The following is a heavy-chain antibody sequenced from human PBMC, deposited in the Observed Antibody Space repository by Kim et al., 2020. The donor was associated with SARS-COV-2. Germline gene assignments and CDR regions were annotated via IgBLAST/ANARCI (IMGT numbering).Heavy chain of an antibody. D-gene: IGHD4-17*01. V-gene: IGHV4-39*01. J-gene: IGHJ4*02. CDR1: GGSISSSSYY. CDR2: IYYSGST. Sequence: SETLSLTCTVSGGSISSSSYYWGWIRQPPGKGLEWIGSIYYSGSTYYNPSLKSRVTISVDTSKNQFSLKLSSVTAADTAVYYCAEGVYGLGAVWGQGTLVTVSS. CDR3: AEGVYGLGAV.